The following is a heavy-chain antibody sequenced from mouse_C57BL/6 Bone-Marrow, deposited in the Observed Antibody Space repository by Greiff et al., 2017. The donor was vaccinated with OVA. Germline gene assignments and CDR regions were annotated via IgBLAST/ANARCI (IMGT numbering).Heavy chain of an antibody. CDR2: IFPGSGNT. Sequence: VQLKQYGAELMKPGASVKLSCKATGYTFTGYWIEWVKQRPGHGLEWIGEIFPGSGNTNYNEKFKGKATFTADTSSNTAYMQLSSLTTEDSAIYNCARDDYYDSSSYFDVWGTGTTVTVSS. V-gene: IGHV1-9*01. CDR1: GYTFTGYW. D-gene: IGHD1-1*01. J-gene: IGHJ1*03. CDR3: ARDDYYDSSSYFDV.